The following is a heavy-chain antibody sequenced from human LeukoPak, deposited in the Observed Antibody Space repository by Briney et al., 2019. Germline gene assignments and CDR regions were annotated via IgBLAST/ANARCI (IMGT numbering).Heavy chain of an antibody. Sequence: GSSVKVSCKXSGGTFSSYAISWVRQAPGQGLEWMGGIIPIFGTANYSQKFQGRVTITTDESTSTAYMELSSLRSEDTAVYYCARGRDGYNPFDYWGQGTLVTVSS. CDR1: GGTFSSYA. D-gene: IGHD5-24*01. CDR3: ARGRDGYNPFDY. J-gene: IGHJ4*02. V-gene: IGHV1-69*05. CDR2: IIPIFGTA.